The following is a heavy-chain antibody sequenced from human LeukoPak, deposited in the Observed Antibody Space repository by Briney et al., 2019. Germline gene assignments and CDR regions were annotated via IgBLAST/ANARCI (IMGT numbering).Heavy chain of an antibody. CDR1: GYTFTSYY. CDR3: ARDRFALWFQW. J-gene: IGHJ4*02. V-gene: IGHV1-46*01. D-gene: IGHD3-10*01. CDR2: INPSGGST. Sequence: GASVKVSCKASGYTFTSYYIHWVRQAPGQGLEWMGIINPSGGSTNYAQKFQGRVTMTRDTSTSTVYMELSSLRAEDTAVYYCARDRFALWFQWGGQGTLVTVSS.